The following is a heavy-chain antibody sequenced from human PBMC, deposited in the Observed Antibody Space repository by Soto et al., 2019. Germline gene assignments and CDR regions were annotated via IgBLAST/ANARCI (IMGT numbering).Heavy chain of an antibody. Sequence: ESGGGLVPPGGSLRLSCAASGFTFSDQYLDWVRQAPGKGLEWVGRSRNKANSYTTEYAASVKGRFTISRDDSKNSVYLQMNSLITEDTAVYYCTRARNLGGSWTNFDYWGQGTLVTVSS. D-gene: IGHD1-26*01. CDR3: TRARNLGGSWTNFDY. V-gene: IGHV3-72*01. CDR1: GFTFSDQY. CDR2: SRNKANSYTT. J-gene: IGHJ4*02.